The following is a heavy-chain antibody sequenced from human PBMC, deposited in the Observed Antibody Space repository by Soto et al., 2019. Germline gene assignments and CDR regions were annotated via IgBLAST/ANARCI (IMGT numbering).Heavy chain of an antibody. J-gene: IGHJ4*02. D-gene: IGHD6-13*01. V-gene: IGHV3-33*01. CDR2: IWYDGSNK. CDR3: ARSRSYSSSWTTFDY. CDR1: GFTFSIYC. Sequence: GGSLRLSCAASGFTFSIYCIHWVRQAPGKGLEWVAVIWYDGSNKYYADSVKGRFTINPDTSKNQFSLQLNSVTPEDTAVYYCARSRSYSSSWTTFDYWGQGTLVTVSS.